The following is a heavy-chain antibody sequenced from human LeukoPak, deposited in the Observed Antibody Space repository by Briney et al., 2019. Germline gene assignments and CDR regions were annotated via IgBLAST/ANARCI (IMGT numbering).Heavy chain of an antibody. CDR2: IYYNGTT. CDR3: ARASGTYYEDFDY. Sequence: SETLSLTCTVSGGSISSYYWTWIRQPPGKGLEWIGYIYYNGTTNYNPSLKSRVTISVDTSKNQFSLKLSSVTAADTAVYYCARASGTYYEDFDYWGQGTLVTVSS. CDR1: GGSISSYY. D-gene: IGHD1-26*01. J-gene: IGHJ4*02. V-gene: IGHV4-59*08.